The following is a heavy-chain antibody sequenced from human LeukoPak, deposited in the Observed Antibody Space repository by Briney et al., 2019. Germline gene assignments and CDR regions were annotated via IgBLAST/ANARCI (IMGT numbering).Heavy chain of an antibody. CDR2: TYSGGST. J-gene: IGHJ4*02. D-gene: IGHD5-18*01. CDR3: ASKRGYNYGYDN. CDR1: GFTFSSNY. Sequence: GGSLRLSCAGSGFTFSSNYMSWVRQAPGKGLEWVSVTYSGGSTYYADSVKGRFTISRDNSKNTLYFQMNSLRAEDTAVYYCASKRGYNYGYDNWGQGTLVTVSS. V-gene: IGHV3-53*01.